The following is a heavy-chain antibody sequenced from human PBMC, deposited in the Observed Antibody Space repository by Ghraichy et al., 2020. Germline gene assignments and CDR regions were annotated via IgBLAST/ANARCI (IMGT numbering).Heavy chain of an antibody. CDR3: ARENLAVAGYYY. Sequence: ASVKVSCKASGYTFTGYYMHWVRQAPGQGLEWMGWINPNSGGTNYAQKFQGRVTMTRDTSISTAYMELSRLRSDDTAVYYCARENLAVAGYYYWGQGTLVTVSS. V-gene: IGHV1-2*02. J-gene: IGHJ4*02. CDR2: INPNSGGT. D-gene: IGHD6-19*01. CDR1: GYTFTGYY.